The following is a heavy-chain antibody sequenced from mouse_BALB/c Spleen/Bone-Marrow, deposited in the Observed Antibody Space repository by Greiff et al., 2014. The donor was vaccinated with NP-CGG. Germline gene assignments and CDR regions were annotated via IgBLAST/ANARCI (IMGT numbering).Heavy chain of an antibody. J-gene: IGHJ4*01. V-gene: IGHV1-9*01. D-gene: IGHD2-14*01. CDR3: ARDYRYDYAMDY. CDR2: ILPGSGTT. CDR1: GYTFSSYW. Sequence: QVQLQQSGAELMKPGASMKISCKAPGYTFSSYWIEWVKQRPGHGLEWIGEILPGSGTTNYNEKFKGKAKFTADTSSNTAYMQFSSLTSEDSAVYYCARDYRYDYAMDYWGQGTSVTVSS.